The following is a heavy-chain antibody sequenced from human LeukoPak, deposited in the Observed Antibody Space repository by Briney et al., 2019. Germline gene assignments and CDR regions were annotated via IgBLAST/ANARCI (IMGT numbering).Heavy chain of an antibody. CDR2: IYYSGST. V-gene: IGHV4-59*01. J-gene: IGHJ4*02. CDR1: VGSICSYY. D-gene: IGHD3-22*01. Sequence: PSETLSLTCSVSVGSICSYYWSCMPEPPGEGLEWIGYIYYSGSTNYTPSLKSRVTISVDTSKNQFSLRLSSVTAADTAVYYCARVTGYIVEDYFDYWGQGTLVTVSS. CDR3: ARVTGYIVEDYFDY.